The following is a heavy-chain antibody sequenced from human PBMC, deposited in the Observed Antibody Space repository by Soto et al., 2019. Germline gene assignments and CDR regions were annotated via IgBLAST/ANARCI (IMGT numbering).Heavy chain of an antibody. CDR1: GFTFSTYG. CDR2: ITGSGDST. CDR3: TGGQDNLAVNFDY. J-gene: IGHJ4*02. Sequence: PGGSLRLSCAASGFTFSTYGMSWVRQAPGKGLEWVSGITGSGDSTYYADSVEGRFTVSRDNSQNTVYLQMNSLRAEDTAVYYCTGGQDNLAVNFDYWGQGTPVTVPQ. V-gene: IGHV3-23*01. D-gene: IGHD1-1*01.